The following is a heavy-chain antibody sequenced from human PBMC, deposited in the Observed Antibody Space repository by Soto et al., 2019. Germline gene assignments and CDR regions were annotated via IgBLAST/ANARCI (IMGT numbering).Heavy chain of an antibody. V-gene: IGHV4-31*03. J-gene: IGHJ3*02. D-gene: IGHD3-22*01. Sequence: SETLSLTYTVSGDSISSVGYYWSWIRQHPGKGLEWIGYIYYSGSTYYNPSLKSRVTISVDTSKNQFSLKLSSVTAADTAVYYCARDASAYDSSGPLGSDAFDIWGQGTMVTVSS. CDR3: ARDASAYDSSGPLGSDAFDI. CDR1: GDSISSVGYY. CDR2: IYYSGST.